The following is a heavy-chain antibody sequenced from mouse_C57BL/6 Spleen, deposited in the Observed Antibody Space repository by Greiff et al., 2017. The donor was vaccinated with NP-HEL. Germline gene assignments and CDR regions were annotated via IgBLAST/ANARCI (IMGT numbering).Heavy chain of an antibody. Sequence: QVQLQQSGAELVKPGASVKLSCKASGYTFTSYWMHWVKQRPGQGLEWIGMIHPNSGSTNYNEKFKSKATLTVDKSSSTAYMQLSSLTSEDSAVYYCARSPLYYDYRDYYAMDYWGQGTSVTVSS. CDR2: IHPNSGST. CDR1: GYTFTSYW. CDR3: ARSPLYYDYRDYYAMDY. D-gene: IGHD2-4*01. J-gene: IGHJ4*01. V-gene: IGHV1-64*01.